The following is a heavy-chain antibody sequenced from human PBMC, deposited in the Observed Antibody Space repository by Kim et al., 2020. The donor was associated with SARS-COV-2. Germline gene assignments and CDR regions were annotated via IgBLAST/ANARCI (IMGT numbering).Heavy chain of an antibody. V-gene: IGHV1-3*01. CDR1: GYTFTSYA. CDR2: INAGNGNT. Sequence: ASVKVSCKASGYTFTSYAMHWVRQAPGQRLEWMGWINAGNGNTKYSQKFQGRVTITRDTSASTAYMEPSSLRSEDTAVYYCARASGRVTPRASSIAVAGGGFDYWGQGTLVTVSS. J-gene: IGHJ4*02. D-gene: IGHD6-19*01. CDR3: ARASGRVTPRASSIAVAGGGFDY.